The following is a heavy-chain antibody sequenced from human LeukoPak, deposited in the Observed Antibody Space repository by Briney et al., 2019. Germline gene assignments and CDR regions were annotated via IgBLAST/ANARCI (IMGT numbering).Heavy chain of an antibody. D-gene: IGHD6-13*01. J-gene: IGHJ4*02. CDR1: GFTFSSYD. CDR2: ISRSGGST. CDR3: ARVGVFSSSWLPY. Sequence: GGSLRLSCAASGFTFSSYDMNWVRQAPGKGLEWVSSISRSGGSTYYADSVKGRFTISRDNAKNSLYLQMNSLNAEDTAIYYCARVGVFSSSWLPYWGQGTLVTVSS. V-gene: IGHV3-48*03.